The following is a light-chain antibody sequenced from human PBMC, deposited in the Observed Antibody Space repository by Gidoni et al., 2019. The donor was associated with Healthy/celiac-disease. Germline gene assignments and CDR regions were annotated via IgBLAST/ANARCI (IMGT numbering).Light chain of an antibody. CDR3: QQYNSYWRT. Sequence: DSVTITCRASQSISSWLAWYQQKPGKAPKLLIYKASSLESGVPSRFSGSGSGTEFTLTISSLQPDDFATYYCQQYNSYWRTFGQGTKVEIK. CDR1: QSISSW. J-gene: IGKJ1*01. V-gene: IGKV1-5*03. CDR2: KAS.